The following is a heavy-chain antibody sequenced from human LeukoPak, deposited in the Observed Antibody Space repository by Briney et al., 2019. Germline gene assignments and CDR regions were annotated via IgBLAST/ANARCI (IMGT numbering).Heavy chain of an antibody. CDR3: ARDIMGSHGNAFDI. CDR2: INTYNGNT. Sequence: GASVKVSCKASGYTFTSYGISWVRQAPGQGLEWMGWINTYNGNTNYAQNLQGRVTMTTDTSTTTGYMELRSLRSDDTAVYYCARDIMGSHGNAFDIWGQGTMVTASS. V-gene: IGHV1-18*01. J-gene: IGHJ3*02. D-gene: IGHD3-16*01. CDR1: GYTFTSYG.